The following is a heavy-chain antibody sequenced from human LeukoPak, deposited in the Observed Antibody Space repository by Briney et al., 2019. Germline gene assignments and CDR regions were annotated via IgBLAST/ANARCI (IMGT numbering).Heavy chain of an antibody. Sequence: GASVSVSCTPSGYTFTDSYIQWVRQAPGVGLQWVGWISPNNGDTKYTEDFQDRVTMTRDTSISTAYMELTGLTPDDTAVYYCVRSPIGASAYWGRGTLVTVSS. D-gene: IGHD3-10*01. CDR3: VRSPIGASAY. CDR1: GYTFTDSY. V-gene: IGHV1-2*02. CDR2: ISPNNGDT. J-gene: IGHJ4*02.